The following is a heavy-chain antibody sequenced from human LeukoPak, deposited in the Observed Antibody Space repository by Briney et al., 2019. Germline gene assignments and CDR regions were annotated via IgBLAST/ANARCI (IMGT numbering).Heavy chain of an antibody. CDR3: ARPRYGSGSLDS. J-gene: IGHJ4*02. CDR2: INHSGST. CDR1: GESFSGHY. V-gene: IGHV4-34*01. D-gene: IGHD3-10*01. Sequence: PSETLSLTCAVYGESFSGHYWTWIRQPPGRGLEWIGEINHSGSTTSNPSLNNRLTISVDTSKNQFSLKLTSVTAAGTAVYYCARPRYGSGSLDSWGQGTLVTVSS.